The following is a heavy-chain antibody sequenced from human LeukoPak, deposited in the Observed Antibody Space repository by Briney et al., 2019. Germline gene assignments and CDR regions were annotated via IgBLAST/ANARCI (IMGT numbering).Heavy chain of an antibody. CDR2: ISSSGSTI. CDR1: GFTFSNYE. V-gene: IGHV3-48*03. D-gene: IGHD1-26*01. CDR3: ARVLVGYFDY. J-gene: IGHJ4*02. Sequence: GGSLRLSCAASGFTFSNYEMNWVRQAPGKGLEWVSYISSSGSTIYYADSVKGRFTIPRDNAKNSLFLQMNSLRAEDTAVYYCARVLVGYFDYWGQGTLVTVSS.